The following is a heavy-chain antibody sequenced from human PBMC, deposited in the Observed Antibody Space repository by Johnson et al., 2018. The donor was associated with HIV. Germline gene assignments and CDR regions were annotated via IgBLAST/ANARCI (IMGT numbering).Heavy chain of an antibody. CDR3: ARGSQEMVTIWNAFDI. CDR1: GFTFSSYD. D-gene: IGHD5-24*01. Sequence: QVQLVESGGGVVQPGRSLRLSCAASGFTFSSYDMHWVRQAPGKGLEWVAVIWYDGSNKYYADSVKGRFTISRDNSKNTLYLQMNSLRGEDTAVYYCARGSQEMVTIWNAFDIWGQGTMVTVSS. CDR2: IWYDGSNK. V-gene: IGHV3-33*01. J-gene: IGHJ3*02.